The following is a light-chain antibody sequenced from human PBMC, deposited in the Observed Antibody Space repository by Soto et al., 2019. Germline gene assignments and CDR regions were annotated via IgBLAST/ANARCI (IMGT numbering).Light chain of an antibody. V-gene: IGKV3D-15*01. CDR3: KQYNNWPPT. CDR2: GAS. J-gene: IGKJ5*01. CDR1: QTVNSK. Sequence: EIVMLQSPATVSVSQGARASLSCRASQTVNSKMAWYQQKPGQAPRLLIYGASNRATGIPDRFSGSGSGTDFTLTISRLEPEDFAVYYCKQYNNWPPTVGQGTRLEIK.